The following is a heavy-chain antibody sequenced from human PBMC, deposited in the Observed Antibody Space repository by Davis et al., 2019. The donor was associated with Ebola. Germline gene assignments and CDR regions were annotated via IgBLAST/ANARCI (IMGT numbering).Heavy chain of an antibody. CDR2: INRDGTTT. D-gene: IGHD6-13*01. J-gene: IGHJ4*02. CDR3: TEQGSSSWDY. CDR1: GFTFSNNW. V-gene: IGHV3-74*01. Sequence: GESLKISCTVSGFTFSNNWMSWVRQVPGKGLVWVSSINRDGTTTTYADSVKGRFTISRDNAKNTLYLQMNSLKTEDTAVYYCTEQGSSSWDYWGQGTLVTVSS.